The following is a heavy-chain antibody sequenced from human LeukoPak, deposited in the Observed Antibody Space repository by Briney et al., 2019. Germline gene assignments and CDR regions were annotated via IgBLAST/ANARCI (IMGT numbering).Heavy chain of an antibody. J-gene: IGHJ3*02. D-gene: IGHD3-10*01. CDR1: GFTFGNYA. CDR3: AKRLNYYGSGSDAFDI. V-gene: IGHV3-23*01. Sequence: GGSLRLSCAASGFTFGNYAMTWVRQAPGKGLEWVSGISGSSGSTFYADSVKGRFTISRDNSKNTLYLQMNSLRAEDTAVYYCAKRLNYYGSGSDAFDIWGQGTMVTVSS. CDR2: ISGSSGST.